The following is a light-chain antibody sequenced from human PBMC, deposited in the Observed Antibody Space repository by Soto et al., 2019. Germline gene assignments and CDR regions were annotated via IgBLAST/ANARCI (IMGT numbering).Light chain of an antibody. CDR1: QSVSSN. CDR2: GAS. V-gene: IGKV3-15*01. CDR3: QQYNNWPPRT. J-gene: IGKJ1*01. Sequence: EIVMTQSPATLSVSPGERATLSCRASQSVSSNLAWYQQKPVQAPRILIYGASTRATGIPARFSGSGSGTEFTLTISSLQSEDFAVYYCQQYNNWPPRTFGQGTKVEIK.